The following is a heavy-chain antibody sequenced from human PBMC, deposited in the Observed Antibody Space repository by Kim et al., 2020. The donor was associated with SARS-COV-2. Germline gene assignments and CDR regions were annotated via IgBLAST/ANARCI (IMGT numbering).Heavy chain of an antibody. J-gene: IGHJ4*02. V-gene: IGHV3-23*01. CDR1: GFTFSSYA. Sequence: GGSLRLSCAASGFTFSSYAMSWVRQAPGKGLEWVSAISGSGGSTYYADSVKGRFTISRDNSKNTLYLQMNSLRAEDTAVYYCAKVPPQVAVAGYYFDYWGQGTLVTVSS. CDR2: ISGSGGST. D-gene: IGHD6-19*01. CDR3: AKVPPQVAVAGYYFDY.